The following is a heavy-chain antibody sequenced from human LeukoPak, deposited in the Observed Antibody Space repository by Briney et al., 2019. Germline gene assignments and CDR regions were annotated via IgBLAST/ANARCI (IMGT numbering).Heavy chain of an antibody. CDR2: INHSGST. CDR3: ARDAAAAGYYYMDV. CDR1: GFTFMSYW. J-gene: IGHJ6*03. V-gene: IGHV4-34*01. D-gene: IGHD6-13*01. Sequence: GSLRLSCAASGFTFMSYWMSWVRQPPGKGLEWIGEINHSGSTNYNPSLKSRVTISVDTSKNQFSLKLSSVTAADTAVYYCARDAAAAGYYYMDVWGKGTTVTISS.